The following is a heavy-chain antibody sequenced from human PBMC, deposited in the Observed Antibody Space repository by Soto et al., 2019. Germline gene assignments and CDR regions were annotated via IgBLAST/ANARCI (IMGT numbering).Heavy chain of an antibody. CDR3: ARVQLYNWNLYGMDV. CDR2: ISAYNGNT. J-gene: IGHJ6*02. CDR1: GYTFTSYG. D-gene: IGHD1-20*01. Sequence: ASVKVSCKASGYTFTSYGISWVRQAPGQGLEWMGWISAYNGNTNYAQKLQGRVTMTTDTSTSTAYMELRSLRSDDTAVYYCARVQLYNWNLYGMDVWGQGTTVTVSS. V-gene: IGHV1-18*04.